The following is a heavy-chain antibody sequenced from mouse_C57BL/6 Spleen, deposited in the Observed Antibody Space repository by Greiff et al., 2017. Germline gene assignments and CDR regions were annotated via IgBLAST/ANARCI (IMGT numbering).Heavy chain of an antibody. Sequence: QVQLQQSGAELAKPGASVKLSCKASGYTFTSYWMHWVKQRPGQGPEWIGYINPSSGYTKYNQKFKDKATLTADKSSSTAYMQLSSLTYEDSAVYCCALYSPAWFAYWGQGTLVTVSA. CDR3: ALYSPAWFAY. CDR2: INPSSGYT. CDR1: GYTFTSYW. V-gene: IGHV1-7*01. J-gene: IGHJ3*01. D-gene: IGHD2-12*01.